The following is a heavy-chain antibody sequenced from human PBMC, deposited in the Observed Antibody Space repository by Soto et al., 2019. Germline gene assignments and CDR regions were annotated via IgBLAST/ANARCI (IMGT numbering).Heavy chain of an antibody. CDR3: ARSLGVAAAGPFDC. CDR2: IYYSGST. CDR1: GGSISSVGYY. J-gene: IGHJ4*02. Sequence: QVQLQESGPGLVKPSQTLSLTCTVSGGSISSVGYYWSWIRQHPGKGLEWFGYIYYSGSTYYNPALKSQVNISVDTSKNPSSRRLSSVAAADAAVYYWARSLGVAAAGPFDCWGQGTLVTVSS. V-gene: IGHV4-31*01. D-gene: IGHD6-13*01.